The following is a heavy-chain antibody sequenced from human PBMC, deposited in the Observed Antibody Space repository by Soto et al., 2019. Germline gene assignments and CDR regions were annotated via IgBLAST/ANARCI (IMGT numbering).Heavy chain of an antibody. CDR2: IHYSGSI. Sequence: QVQLQQSGPGLVKPSQTLSLTCTVSGGSISYEYYHWTWFRQSPGKGLEWIGYIHYSGSIIYNPSFKSRVTLSVDTSKNQFSLQLSSVTAADTAVYFCAREDDGGDRDYYGLDVWGQGTTFTVSS. D-gene: IGHD2-21*02. J-gene: IGHJ6*01. V-gene: IGHV4-30-4*08. CDR1: GGSISYEYYH. CDR3: AREDDGGDRDYYGLDV.